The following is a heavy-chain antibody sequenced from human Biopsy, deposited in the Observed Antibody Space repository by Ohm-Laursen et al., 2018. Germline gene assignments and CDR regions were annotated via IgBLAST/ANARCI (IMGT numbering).Heavy chain of an antibody. V-gene: IGHV4-59*08. Sequence: LSCAAPGFSVSSYDMNWVRQAPGKGLEWIGFISNSGNTNYNPSLKSRVTISADTSKNQFSLKLGSVTVADTAVFYCARRGGGGRSFDYWGQGSLVTVSS. CDR1: GFSVSSYD. D-gene: IGHD2-15*01. CDR3: ARRGGGGRSFDY. CDR2: ISNSGNT. J-gene: IGHJ4*02.